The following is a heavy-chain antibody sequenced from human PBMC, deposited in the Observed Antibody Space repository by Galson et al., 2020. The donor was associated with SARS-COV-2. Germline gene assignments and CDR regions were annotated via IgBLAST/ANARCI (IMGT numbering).Heavy chain of an antibody. J-gene: IGHJ5*02. V-gene: IGHV3-23*01. CDR3: AKDHYYDTRVYPRGWFDT. Sequence: GESLKISCAASEFTFRDYAMSWVRQAPGKGLEWVSAISGSGDSTYYAGYVRGRFTISRDNSKNTLYLQMNSLRAEDTAVYFCAKDHYYDTRVYPRGWFDTWGQGTLVTVSS. CDR1: EFTFRDYA. D-gene: IGHD3-22*01. CDR2: ISGSGDST.